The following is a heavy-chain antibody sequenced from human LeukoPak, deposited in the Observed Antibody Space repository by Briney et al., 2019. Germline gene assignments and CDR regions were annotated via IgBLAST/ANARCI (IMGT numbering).Heavy chain of an antibody. Sequence: ASVKVSCKASGYTFTSYGISWVRQAPGQGLEWMGWISAYNGNTNYAQKLQGRVTMTTDTSTSTAYMELRSLRSDDTAVYYCARDRVAAAFRRGLYRFDPWGQGTLVTVSS. CDR3: ARDRVAAAFRRGLYRFDP. CDR1: GYTFTSYG. D-gene: IGHD6-13*01. CDR2: ISAYNGNT. J-gene: IGHJ5*02. V-gene: IGHV1-18*01.